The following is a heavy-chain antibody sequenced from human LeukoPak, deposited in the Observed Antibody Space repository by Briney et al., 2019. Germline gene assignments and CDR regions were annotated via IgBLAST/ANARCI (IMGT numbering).Heavy chain of an antibody. CDR1: GFTFDDYA. Sequence: GGSLGLSCAASGFTFDDYAMHWVRQAPGKGLEWVSGISWNSGSIGYADSVKGRFTISRDNAKNSLYLQMNSLRAEDTALYYCAKVAGYCSGGSCYGLDYWGQGTLVTVSS. J-gene: IGHJ4*02. CDR2: ISWNSGSI. V-gene: IGHV3-9*01. D-gene: IGHD2-15*01. CDR3: AKVAGYCSGGSCYGLDY.